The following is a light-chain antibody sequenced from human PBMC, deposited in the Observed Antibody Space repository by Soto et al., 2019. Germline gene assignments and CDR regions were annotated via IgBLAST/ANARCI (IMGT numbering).Light chain of an antibody. CDR3: QQYGSSPFT. J-gene: IGKJ4*01. CDR1: QSVSSSF. CDR2: GAS. V-gene: IGKV3-20*01. Sequence: EIVLTQSPGTLSLSPGERATRSCRASQSVSSSFLAWYQQKPGQAPRLLIYGASSRATGIPDRFSGSGSGTDFTLTISRLEPEDVAVYYCQQYGSSPFTFGGGTKVEIK.